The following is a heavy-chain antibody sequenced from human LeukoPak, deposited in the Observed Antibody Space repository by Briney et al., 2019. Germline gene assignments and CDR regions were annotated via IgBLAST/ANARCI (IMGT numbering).Heavy chain of an antibody. J-gene: IGHJ4*02. CDR1: GGSFSGYY. CDR3: ARGNYYFDY. Sequence: SETLSLTCAVYGGSFSGYYWSWIRQPPGKGLEWIGEINHSGSTNYNPSLKSRVTISVDTSKNQFSLKLSSVTAADTAVYYCARGNYYFDYWGQGTLVTVSS. CDR2: INHSGST. V-gene: IGHV4-34*01.